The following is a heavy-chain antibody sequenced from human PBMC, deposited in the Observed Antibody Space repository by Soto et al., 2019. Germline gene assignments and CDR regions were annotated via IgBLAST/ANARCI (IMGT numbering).Heavy chain of an antibody. Sequence: GTLRLSWAAAGFSLSNAWMSWVRQAPGKGLEWVGRIKSKTDGGTTDYAAPVKGRFTISRGDSKNTLYLQMNSLKTEDTAVYYCTTEGIAAAGLDYWGQGTLVTVSS. CDR1: GFSLSNAW. D-gene: IGHD6-13*01. J-gene: IGHJ4*02. V-gene: IGHV3-15*01. CDR3: TTEGIAAAGLDY. CDR2: IKSKTDGGTT.